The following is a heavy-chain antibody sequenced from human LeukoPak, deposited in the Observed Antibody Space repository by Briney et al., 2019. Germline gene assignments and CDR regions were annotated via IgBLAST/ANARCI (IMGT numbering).Heavy chain of an antibody. J-gene: IGHJ3*02. CDR1: GYTFTSYG. CDR3: ARGTHCSSTSCYLDDAFEI. Sequence: ASVKVSCKASGYTFTSYGISWVRQAPGQGLEWMGWISAYNGNTNYAQKLQGRVTMTTDTSTSTAYMELRSLRSDDTAVYYCARGTHCSSTSCYLDDAFEIWGQGTMVTVSS. D-gene: IGHD2-2*01. V-gene: IGHV1-18*01. CDR2: ISAYNGNT.